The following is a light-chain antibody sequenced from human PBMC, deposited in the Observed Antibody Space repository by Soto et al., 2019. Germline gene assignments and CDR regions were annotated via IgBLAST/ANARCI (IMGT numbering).Light chain of an antibody. Sequence: QSALTQPASVSGSPGQSITISCTGTSSDVGIYNLVSWYQQHPGKAPKLMIYEGSKRPSGVSNRFSGSKSGNTASLTISGLQAEDEAEYYCCSYAGSSTLLFGGGTKLTVL. V-gene: IGLV2-23*01. CDR3: CSYAGSSTLL. CDR1: SSDVGIYNL. CDR2: EGS. J-gene: IGLJ2*01.